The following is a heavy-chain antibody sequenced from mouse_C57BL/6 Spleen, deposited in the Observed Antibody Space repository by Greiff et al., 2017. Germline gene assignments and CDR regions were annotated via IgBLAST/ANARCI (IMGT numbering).Heavy chain of an antibody. CDR1: GYTFTSYW. CDR2: IDPSDSEN. Sequence: VKLQQPGAELVRPGSSVKLSCKASGYTFTSYWMHWVKQRPIQGLEWIGNIDPSDSENHYTPKFTNKATLTVDKSSSTAYMQLSSLTSEDSAVYYFARALVDYWGQGTTLTVSS. J-gene: IGHJ2*01. V-gene: IGHV1-52*01. D-gene: IGHD3-1*01. CDR3: ARALVDY.